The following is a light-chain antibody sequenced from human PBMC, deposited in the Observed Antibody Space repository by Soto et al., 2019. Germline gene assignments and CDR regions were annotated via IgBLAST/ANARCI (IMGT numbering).Light chain of an antibody. CDR1: QSIGDY. J-gene: IGKJ4*01. Sequence: AIRMAQSPSSLSASTGDRVTITCRASQSIGDYLAWYQQKPGKAPKLLMYTASTLESGVPSRFSGSGSGTDFTLTISGLQSEDFATYYCQEYYSYPALTFGGGTKVDIK. CDR2: TAS. CDR3: QEYYSYPALT. V-gene: IGKV1-8*01.